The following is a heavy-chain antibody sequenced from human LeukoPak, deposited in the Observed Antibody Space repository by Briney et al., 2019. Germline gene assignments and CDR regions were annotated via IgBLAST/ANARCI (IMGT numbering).Heavy chain of an antibody. V-gene: IGHV1-69*01. Sequence: SVKVSCKASGGTFSSYAISWVRQAPGQGLEWMGGIIPIFGTANYAQKFQGRVTITADESTSTAYMELSSLRSDDTAMYYCARSPSRPADTDYWGQGTLVTVSS. CDR2: IIPIFGTA. CDR3: ARSPSRPADTDY. D-gene: IGHD2-2*01. CDR1: GGTFSSYA. J-gene: IGHJ4*02.